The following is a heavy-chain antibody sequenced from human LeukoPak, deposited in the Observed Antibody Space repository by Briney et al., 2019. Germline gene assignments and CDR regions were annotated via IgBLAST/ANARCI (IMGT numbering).Heavy chain of an antibody. CDR2: IYYSGST. CDR1: GGSMSSYY. V-gene: IGHV4-59*01. Sequence: PSETLSLTCTVSGGSMSSYYWNWIRQPPGKGLEWIGYIYYSGSTNYNPSLKSRVTISVDTSKNQFSLKLSSVTAADTAVYYCARVTGSSWFREFDYWGQGTLVTVSS. D-gene: IGHD6-13*01. J-gene: IGHJ4*02. CDR3: ARVTGSSWFREFDY.